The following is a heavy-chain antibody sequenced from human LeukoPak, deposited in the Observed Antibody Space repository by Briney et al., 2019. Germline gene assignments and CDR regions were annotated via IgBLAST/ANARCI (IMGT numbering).Heavy chain of an antibody. CDR3: ARGYSSSWYYFDN. V-gene: IGHV4-34*01. CDR1: GGSFSGYY. D-gene: IGHD6-13*01. Sequence: SETLSLTCAVYGGSFSGYYWSWIRQPPGKGLEWIGEINHSGSTNYNPSLKSRVTISVDTSKNQFSLKLSSVTAADTAVYYCARGYSSSWYYFDNWGQGTLVTVSS. CDR2: INHSGST. J-gene: IGHJ4*02.